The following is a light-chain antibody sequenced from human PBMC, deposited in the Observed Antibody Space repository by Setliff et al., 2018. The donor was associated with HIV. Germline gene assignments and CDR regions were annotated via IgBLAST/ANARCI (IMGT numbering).Light chain of an antibody. V-gene: IGKV3D-20*01. CDR3: QQYIVSPYT. J-gene: IGKJ5*01. CDR1: QSLDGSQ. Sequence: PGKRVTLSCRASQSLDGSQLAWYQQKPGLAPRLLIYDVPTRAIGIPDRFSGSGCGRDFTLSISRLEPEDFALYFCQQYIVSPYTFGQGTRLEIK. CDR2: DVP.